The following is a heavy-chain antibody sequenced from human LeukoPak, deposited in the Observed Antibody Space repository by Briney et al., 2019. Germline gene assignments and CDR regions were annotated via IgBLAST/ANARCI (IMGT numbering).Heavy chain of an antibody. V-gene: IGHV1-18*01. CDR2: ISAYNGNT. CDR3: ARDSPRYSGYDWASYFDY. Sequence: GASVKVSCKASGYTRTSYGISWVRQAPGQGLEWMGWISAYNGNTNYAQKLQGRVTMTTDTSTSTAYMELRSLRSDDTAVYYCARDSPRYSGYDWASYFDYWGQGTLVTVSS. CDR1: GYTRTSYG. J-gene: IGHJ4*02. D-gene: IGHD5-12*01.